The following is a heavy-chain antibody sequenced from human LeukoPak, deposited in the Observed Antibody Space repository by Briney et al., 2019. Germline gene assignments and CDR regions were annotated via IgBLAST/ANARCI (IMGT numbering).Heavy chain of an antibody. CDR3: ARTNFDWLPIKPLFDY. V-gene: IGHV4-39*01. J-gene: IGHJ4*02. Sequence: SETLSLTCTVSGGSISSSNYYWGWIRQPPGKGLEWIGNIYYSGSTYYNPSLKSRVTISVDTSKNQFSLKLSSVTAADTAVYYCARTNFDWLPIKPLFDYWGQGTLVTVSS. CDR1: GGSISSSNYY. CDR2: IYYSGST. D-gene: IGHD3-9*01.